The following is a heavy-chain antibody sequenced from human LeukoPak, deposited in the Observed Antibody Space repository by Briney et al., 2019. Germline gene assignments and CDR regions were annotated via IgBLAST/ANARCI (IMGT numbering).Heavy chain of an antibody. CDR3: ARHYAQPGAFDV. D-gene: IGHD3-16*01. J-gene: IGHJ3*01. CDR2: VYHSGST. V-gene: IGHV4-38-2*02. Sequence: SEXLSLTCTVSGYSISSGYYWGWIRQPPGKGVEWIGSVYHSGSTYYNPSLKSGVTISVDTSKNQFSLKLSSVTAADTSVYYCARHYAQPGAFDVRGQGTMVTVSS. CDR1: GYSISSGYY.